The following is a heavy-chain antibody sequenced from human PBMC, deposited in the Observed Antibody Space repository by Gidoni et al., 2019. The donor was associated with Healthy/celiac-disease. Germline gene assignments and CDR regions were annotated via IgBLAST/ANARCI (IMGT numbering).Heavy chain of an antibody. CDR2: IIPIFGTA. Sequence: QVQLVQSGAEVKKPGSSVKVSCKASGGTFRSYAISWVRQAPGQGLEWMGGIIPIFGTANYAQKFQGRVTITADESTSTAYMELSSLRSEDTAVYYCARGGDTAMVYQPRYSYSIFDPWGQGTLVTVSS. J-gene: IGHJ5*02. V-gene: IGHV1-69*01. D-gene: IGHD5-18*01. CDR3: ARGGDTAMVYQPRYSYSIFDP. CDR1: GGTFRSYA.